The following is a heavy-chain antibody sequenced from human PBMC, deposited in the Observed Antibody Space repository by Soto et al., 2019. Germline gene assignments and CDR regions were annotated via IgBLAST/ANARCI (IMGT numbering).Heavy chain of an antibody. J-gene: IGHJ6*02. V-gene: IGHV1-2*04. CDR1: GYTFTGYY. CDR3: ARGSAAAGIHYCGMDV. Sequence: ASVKVSCKASGYTFTGYYMHWVRQAPGQGLEWMGWINPNSGGTNYAQKFQGWVTMTRDTSISTAYMELSRLRSDDTAVYYCARGSAAAGIHYCGMDVWGQGTTVTVSS. D-gene: IGHD6-13*01. CDR2: INPNSGGT.